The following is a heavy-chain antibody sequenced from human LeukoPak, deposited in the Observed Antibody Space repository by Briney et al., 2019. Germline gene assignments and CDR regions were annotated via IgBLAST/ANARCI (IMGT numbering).Heavy chain of an antibody. CDR2: ISGSGGGA. Sequence: GGSLRLSCAASGFTFSSYAMSWVRQAPGKGLEWVSAISGSGGGAYYADSVKGRFTISRDNPKNTLYLQMNSLRAEDTAVYYCAGDFAGASDYWGQGTLVTVSS. D-gene: IGHD1-26*01. CDR3: AGDFAGASDY. J-gene: IGHJ4*02. V-gene: IGHV3-23*01. CDR1: GFTFSSYA.